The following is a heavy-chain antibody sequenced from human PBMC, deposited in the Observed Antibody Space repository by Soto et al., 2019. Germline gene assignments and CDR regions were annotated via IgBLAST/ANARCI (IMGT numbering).Heavy chain of an antibody. CDR3: ARDAGGGYQLLSPWFDP. CDR1: GGSISSGGYY. D-gene: IGHD2-2*01. J-gene: IGHJ5*02. V-gene: IGHV4-31*03. CDR2: IYYSGSA. Sequence: QVQLQESGPGLVKPSQTLSLTCTVSGGSISSGGYYWSWIRQHPGKGLEWIGYIYYSGSAYYNPSLTSRVTIAVDTSKNQFSLRLSSVTAADTAVYYCARDAGGGYQLLSPWFDPWGQGTLVTVSS.